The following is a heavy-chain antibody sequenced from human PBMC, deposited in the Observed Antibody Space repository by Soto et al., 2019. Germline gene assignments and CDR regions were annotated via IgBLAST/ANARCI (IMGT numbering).Heavy chain of an antibody. CDR3: ARHDYGEYIGAFDI. CDR1: GGSISRSNYY. J-gene: IGHJ3*02. V-gene: IGHV4-39*01. CDR2: IYYSGST. D-gene: IGHD4-17*01. Sequence: SETLSLTCTVSGGSISRSNYYWCWIRHPPGKGLEWIGSIYYSGSTFYSPSLESRVTIFVDTSKNQLSLKLSSVTAADTAVYYCARHDYGEYIGAFDIWGQGAMVP.